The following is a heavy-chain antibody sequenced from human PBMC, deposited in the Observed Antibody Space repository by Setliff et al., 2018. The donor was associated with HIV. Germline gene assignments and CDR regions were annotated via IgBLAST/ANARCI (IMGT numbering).Heavy chain of an antibody. V-gene: IGHV1-3*01. D-gene: IGHD6-19*01. CDR3: ARLSGWYEGDFDY. CDR1: GYTFTSYA. CDR2: IIDGNDNT. Sequence: ASVKVSCKASGYTFTSYALHWVRQAPGQRLEWMGWIIDGNDNTRYSQKFQGRVTIARDTSASTAYMELSSLRSEDTAVYYCARLSGWYEGDFDYWGQGTLVTVSS. J-gene: IGHJ4*02.